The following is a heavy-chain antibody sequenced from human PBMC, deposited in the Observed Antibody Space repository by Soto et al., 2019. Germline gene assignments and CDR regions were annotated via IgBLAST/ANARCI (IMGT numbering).Heavy chain of an antibody. J-gene: IGHJ5*02. CDR2: ISYDGSNK. D-gene: IGHD6-6*01. CDR1: GFTFSSYG. V-gene: IGHV3-30*18. Sequence: PGGSLRLSCAASGFTFSSYGMHWVRQAPGKGLEWVAVISYDGSNKYYADSVKGRFTISRDNSKNTLSLQMNSLRAEDTAVYHCAKGIAATQRSWFDPWGQGTLVTVSS. CDR3: AKGIAATQRSWFDP.